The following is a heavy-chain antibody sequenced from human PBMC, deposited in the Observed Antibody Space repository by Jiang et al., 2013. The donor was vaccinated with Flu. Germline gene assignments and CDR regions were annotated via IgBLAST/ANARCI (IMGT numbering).Heavy chain of an antibody. CDR1: GFTFSNYW. Sequence: QLVESGGGLVQPGGSLRLSCAVSGFTFSNYWMSWVRQAPGKGPEWVANINQDGSEKYYVDSVKGRFTISRDNAKNSLYLQLNSLRAEDTAVYYCSDFDYWGQGTLVTVSS. CDR3: SDFDY. J-gene: IGHJ4*02. V-gene: IGHV3-7*03. CDR2: INQDGSEK.